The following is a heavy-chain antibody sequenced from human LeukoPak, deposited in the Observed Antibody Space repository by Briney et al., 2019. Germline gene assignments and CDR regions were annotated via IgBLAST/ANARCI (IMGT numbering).Heavy chain of an antibody. CDR2: LYSTGTI. D-gene: IGHD4-11*01. V-gene: IGHV3-53*01. Sequence: GGSLRLSCAASGFTVSGNYMSWVRQAPGKGLEWVSVLYSTGTIYYADSVKGRFTISRDNSKNTLYLQMNSLRAEDTAVYYCAREIYSNYLFDYWGQGTLVTVSS. CDR1: GFTVSGNY. J-gene: IGHJ4*02. CDR3: AREIYSNYLFDY.